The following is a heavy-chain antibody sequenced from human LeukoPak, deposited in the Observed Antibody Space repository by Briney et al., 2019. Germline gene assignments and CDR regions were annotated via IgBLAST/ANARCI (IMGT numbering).Heavy chain of an antibody. V-gene: IGHV1-69*13. Sequence: SVKVSCKASGGTFSSYAISWVRQAPGQGLEWMGGIIPIFGTANYAQKFQGRVTITADESSSTAYMELSSLRSEDTAVYYCARVGATNPAYYYYGMDVWGQGTTVTVSS. CDR3: ARVGATNPAYYYYGMDV. D-gene: IGHD1-26*01. J-gene: IGHJ6*02. CDR2: IIPIFGTA. CDR1: GGTFSSYA.